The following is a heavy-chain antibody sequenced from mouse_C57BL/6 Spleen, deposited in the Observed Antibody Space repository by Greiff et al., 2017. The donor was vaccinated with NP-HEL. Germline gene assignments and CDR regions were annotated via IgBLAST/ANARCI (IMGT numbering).Heavy chain of an antibody. J-gene: IGHJ2*01. Sequence: VQLQQSGAELVKPGASVKLSCKASGYTFTEYTIHWVKQRSGQGLEWIGWFYPGSGSIKYNEKFKDKATLTADKSSSTVYMELSRLTSEDSAVYFCARHEDRGNYEGEDYFDYWGQGTTLTVSS. D-gene: IGHD2-1*01. V-gene: IGHV1-62-2*01. CDR1: GYTFTEYT. CDR3: ARHEDRGNYEGEDYFDY. CDR2: FYPGSGSI.